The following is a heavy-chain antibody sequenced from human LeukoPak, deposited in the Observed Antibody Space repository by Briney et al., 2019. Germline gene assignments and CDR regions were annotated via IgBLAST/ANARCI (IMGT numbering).Heavy chain of an antibody. J-gene: IGHJ4*02. CDR1: GFTFSSYA. CDR3: AKDGPETYYYDSSGHDY. Sequence: PGGSLRLSCAASGFTFSSYAMSWVRQAPGKGLEWVSAISGSGGSTYCADSVKGRFTISRDNSKNTLYLQMNSLRAEDTAVYYCAKDGPETYYYDSSGHDYWGQGTLVTVSS. D-gene: IGHD3-22*01. V-gene: IGHV3-23*01. CDR2: ISGSGGST.